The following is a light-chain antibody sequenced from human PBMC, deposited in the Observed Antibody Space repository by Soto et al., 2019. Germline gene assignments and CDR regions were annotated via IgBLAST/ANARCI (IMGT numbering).Light chain of an antibody. CDR3: QQYSSHST. CDR1: QTISSW. Sequence: DIQMTQAPSTLSGSLGDRVTITCRASQTISSWLAWYQQKPGKAPKLLIYQASSLENGVPSRFSGSGSGTEFSLTISSLQPDDFATYYCQQYSSHSTFGQGTKV. CDR2: QAS. V-gene: IGKV1-5*03. J-gene: IGKJ1*01.